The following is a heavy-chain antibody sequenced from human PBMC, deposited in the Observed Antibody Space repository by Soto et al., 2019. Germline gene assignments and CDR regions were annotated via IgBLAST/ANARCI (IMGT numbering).Heavy chain of an antibody. Sequence: EVQLVESGGGLIHPGWSLRLSCAASGLTVSGNYMGWVRQAPGKGLEWVSGIYSDGSTIYADSVKGRFTIFRDNSKNTLYLQMNSRSADDTAVYHCARASSRWGSEAAYWGQGTLVTVSS. CDR1: GLTVSGNY. D-gene: IGHD7-27*01. V-gene: IGHV3-53*01. CDR3: ARASSRWGSEAAY. J-gene: IGHJ4*02. CDR2: IYSDGST.